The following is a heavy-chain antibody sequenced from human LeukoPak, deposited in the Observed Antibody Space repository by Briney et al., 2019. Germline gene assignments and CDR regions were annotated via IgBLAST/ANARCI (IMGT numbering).Heavy chain of an antibody. CDR1: GYTFTSYA. Sequence: ASVKVSCKASGYTFTSYAMNWVRQAPGQGLEWMGWINTNTGNPTYAQGSTGRFVFSLDTSVSTAYLQISSLKAEDTAVYYCARAAPGGASYYFDYWGQGTLVTVSS. V-gene: IGHV7-4-1*02. CDR3: ARAAPGGASYYFDY. J-gene: IGHJ4*02. CDR2: INTNTGNP.